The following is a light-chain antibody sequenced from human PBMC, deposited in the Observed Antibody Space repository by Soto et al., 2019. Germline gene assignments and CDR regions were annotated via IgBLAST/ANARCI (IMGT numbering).Light chain of an antibody. Sequence: EIVLTQSPGTLSLSPGGRATLSCRGGQRVSSGYLAWYQQKPGQAPRLLIYGASNRATDIPDRFSGRGSGTDFTLTISRLEPEDFAVYYCQQYGSSPPSSTFGQGTRLETK. CDR1: QRVSSGY. V-gene: IGKV3-20*01. CDR2: GAS. CDR3: QQYGSSPPSST. J-gene: IGKJ5*01.